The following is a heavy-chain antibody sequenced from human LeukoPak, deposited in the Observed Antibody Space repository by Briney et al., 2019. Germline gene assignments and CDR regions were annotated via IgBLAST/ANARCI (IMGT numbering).Heavy chain of an antibody. Sequence: GGSLRLSCAASGFTFSSYGMHWVRQAPGKGLEWVAVIWDDGSNKYYAESVKGRFTISRDNSKNTLYLKMSSLRAEDTAVYYCARDQVGYCSSTSCPNGMDVWGQGTTVTVSS. V-gene: IGHV3-33*01. D-gene: IGHD2-2*01. J-gene: IGHJ6*02. CDR3: ARDQVGYCSSTSCPNGMDV. CDR2: IWDDGSNK. CDR1: GFTFSSYG.